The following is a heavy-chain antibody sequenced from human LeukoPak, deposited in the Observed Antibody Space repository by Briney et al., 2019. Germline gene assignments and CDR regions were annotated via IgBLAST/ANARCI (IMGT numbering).Heavy chain of an antibody. CDR3: ARDTDSSGYYGGSHY. J-gene: IGHJ4*02. D-gene: IGHD3-22*01. V-gene: IGHV3-30*03. CDR1: GFTFTTND. CDR2: ISSDVNHK. Sequence: GGSLRLSCATSGFTFTTNDMFWVRQAPGKGLEWVAVISSDVNHKYYGDSVKGRFTISRDNSKNTVYLQMNSLIPEDTAVYYCARDTDSSGYYGGSHYWGQGTLVTVSS.